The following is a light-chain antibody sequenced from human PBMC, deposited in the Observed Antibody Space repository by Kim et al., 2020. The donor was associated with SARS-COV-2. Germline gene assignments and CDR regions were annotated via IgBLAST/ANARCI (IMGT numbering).Light chain of an antibody. CDR2: DVS. V-gene: IGLV2-14*04. J-gene: IGLJ2*01. CDR3: SSYTSSSTVV. Sequence: QSLTISCTGTSSDVGGYNYVSWYQQHPDKAPTLMIYDVSKRPSGVSNRFSGSKSGNTASLTISGLQAEDEADYYCSSYTSSSTVVFGGGTQLTVL. CDR1: SSDVGGYNY.